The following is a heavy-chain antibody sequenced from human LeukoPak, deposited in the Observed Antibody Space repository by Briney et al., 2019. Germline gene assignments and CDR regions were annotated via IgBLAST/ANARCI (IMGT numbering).Heavy chain of an antibody. V-gene: IGHV3-11*04. CDR2: ISSSGSTI. J-gene: IGHJ4*02. CDR3: AREFEYCSSTSCYTLDY. Sequence: GGSLRLSCAASGFTFSDYYMSWIRQAPRKGLEWVSYISSSGSTIYYADSVKGRFTISRDNAKNSLYLQMNSLRAEDTAVYYCAREFEYCSSTSCYTLDYWGQGTLVTVSS. CDR1: GFTFSDYY. D-gene: IGHD2-2*02.